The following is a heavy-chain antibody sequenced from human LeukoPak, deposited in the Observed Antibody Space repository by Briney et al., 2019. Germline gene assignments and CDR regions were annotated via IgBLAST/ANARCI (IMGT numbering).Heavy chain of an antibody. Sequence: VASVKVSCKASGYIFTSYGISWVRQAPGQGLEWMGWISAYNGNTNYAQKLQGRVTVTTDTSTSTAYMGLRSLTSDDTAVYYCARVRGRDGTYYFDYWGQGTLVTVSS. CDR1: GYIFTSYG. CDR2: ISAYNGNT. CDR3: ARVRGRDGTYYFDY. D-gene: IGHD5-24*01. V-gene: IGHV1-18*01. J-gene: IGHJ4*02.